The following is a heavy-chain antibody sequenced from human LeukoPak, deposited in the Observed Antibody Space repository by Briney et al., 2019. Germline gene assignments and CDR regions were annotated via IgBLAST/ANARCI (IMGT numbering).Heavy chain of an antibody. V-gene: IGHV3-7*01. CDR1: GFTFSSKW. CDR2: IQPDGSEG. CDR3: ARADYDYVWGSYRQYYFDS. J-gene: IGHJ4*02. Sequence: GGSLRLSCAASGFTFSSKWMSWVRQAPGKGLEWVGNIQPDGSEGYPVDSVKGRFTTSRDNAKNSLYLQMNSLRAEDTAVYYCARADYDYVWGSYRQYYFDSWGQGTLVTVSS. D-gene: IGHD3-16*02.